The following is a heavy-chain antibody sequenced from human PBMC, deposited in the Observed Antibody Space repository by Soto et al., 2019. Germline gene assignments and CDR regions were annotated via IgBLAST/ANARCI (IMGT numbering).Heavy chain of an antibody. D-gene: IGHD6-19*01. J-gene: IGHJ4*02. CDR2: ISAYNGNT. CDR1: GYTFTSYG. CDR3: ASLIAVVGSYCDY. Sequence: ASVKVSCKASGYTFTSYGISWVRQAPGQGLEWMGWISAYNGNTNYAQKLQGRVTMTTDTSTSTAYMELRSLRSDDTAGYYCASLIAVVGSYCDYWCQGTRVTVCS. V-gene: IGHV1-18*01.